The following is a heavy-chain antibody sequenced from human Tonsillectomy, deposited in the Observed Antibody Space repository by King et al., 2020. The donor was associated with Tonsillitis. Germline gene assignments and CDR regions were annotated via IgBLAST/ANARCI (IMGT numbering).Heavy chain of an antibody. Sequence: VQLQESGPGLVKASETLSLTCAVSGGSISSYYWSWIRQPPGKGLEWIGYIYYSGSANYHPSLQSRVTISVDTSNNQFSLRLSSMTAADTAVYYCARALLMPKVVDYWGQGTLVTVSS. V-gene: IGHV4-59*01. J-gene: IGHJ4*02. CDR1: GGSISSYY. D-gene: IGHD4-23*01. CDR2: IYYSGSA. CDR3: ARALLMPKVVDY.